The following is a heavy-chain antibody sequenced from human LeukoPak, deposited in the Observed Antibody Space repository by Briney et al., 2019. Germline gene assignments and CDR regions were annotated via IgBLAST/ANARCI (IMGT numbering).Heavy chain of an antibody. Sequence: GASVKVSCKASGYTFTGYYMHWVRQAPGQGLEWMGWINPNSGGTNYAQKFQGRVTMTTDTSTSTAYMELRSLRSDDTAVYYCARDDGYSSGWYDYWGQGTLVTVSS. CDR2: INPNSGGT. J-gene: IGHJ4*02. CDR3: ARDDGYSSGWYDY. CDR1: GYTFTGYY. D-gene: IGHD6-19*01. V-gene: IGHV1-2*02.